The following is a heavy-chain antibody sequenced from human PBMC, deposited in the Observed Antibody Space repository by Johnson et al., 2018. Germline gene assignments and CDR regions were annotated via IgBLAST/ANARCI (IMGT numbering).Heavy chain of an antibody. V-gene: IGHV3-30*18. D-gene: IGHD3-9*01. Sequence: QVQLVQSGGGVVQPGRSLRLSCAASGFTFSSYCMHWVRQAPGKGLEWVAVISSDGNKVSYADSLQGRFTISRDNSKNPLYLQMNSLRAEDTAWYNCAKDGRLLRYFDWALIFQHWGQGTLVTVSS. CDR2: ISSDGNKV. J-gene: IGHJ1*01. CDR3: AKDGRLLRYFDWALIFQH. CDR1: GFTFSSYC.